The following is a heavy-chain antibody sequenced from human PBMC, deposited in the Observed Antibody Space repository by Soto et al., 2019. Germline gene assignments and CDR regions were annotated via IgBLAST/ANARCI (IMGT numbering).Heavy chain of an antibody. J-gene: IGHJ4*02. V-gene: IGHV4-59*01. CDR3: ARVRGTAGKRYFDY. CDR2: TYYSGST. Sequence: QVQLQESGPRLVKPSETLSLTCTVSGGSMIAYYWNWMRQPPGKGLQWIGYTYYSGSTTYNPSLKSRVTISVDAPKNQFSLKLDSVTPADTAVYYCARVRGTAGKRYFDYCGPGTLVTVSS. D-gene: IGHD6-13*01. CDR1: GGSMIAYY.